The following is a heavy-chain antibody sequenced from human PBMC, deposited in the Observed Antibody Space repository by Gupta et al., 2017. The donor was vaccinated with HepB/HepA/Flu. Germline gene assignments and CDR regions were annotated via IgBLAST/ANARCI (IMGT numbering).Heavy chain of an antibody. D-gene: IGHD2-15*01. Sequence: EVQLLESGGGSVQPGGSLRLSCAASGFTFNNYAMSWVRQAPGKGLEWVSGISGSGGNTYYADSVKGRFTISRDNSKNTLYLEMNSLRTEDTAVYYCAKHSGGPTPNFDYWGQGTLATVSS. CDR2: ISGSGGNT. V-gene: IGHV3-23*01. CDR3: AKHSGGPTPNFDY. J-gene: IGHJ4*02. CDR1: GFTFNNYA.